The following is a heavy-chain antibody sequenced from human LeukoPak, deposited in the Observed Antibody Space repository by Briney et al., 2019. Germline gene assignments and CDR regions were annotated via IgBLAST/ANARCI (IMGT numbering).Heavy chain of an antibody. V-gene: IGHV4-39*07. D-gene: IGHD2-2*01. CDR2: ISYTGST. Sequence: SETLSLTCTVAGGSISSSSYFWGWIRQPPGKGLEWIGSISYTGSTYSNPSLKSRGTMSVDTSKNQFSLKRSSLTAADTAVFFCARGAVPAALWQNWFDPWGQGSLVIVSS. J-gene: IGHJ5*02. CDR1: GGSISSSSYF. CDR3: ARGAVPAALWQNWFDP.